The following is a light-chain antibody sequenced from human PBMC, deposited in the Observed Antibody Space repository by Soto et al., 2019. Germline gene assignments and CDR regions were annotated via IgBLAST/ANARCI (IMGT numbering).Light chain of an antibody. J-gene: IGKJ2*01. V-gene: IGKV3-20*01. CDR1: QSVSSSY. Sequence: EIVLTQSPGTLSLSPGERATLSCRASQSVSSSYLAWYQQKPSQAPRLLISGASSRATGIPDRFSGSGSGTDFTLTISRLEPEDFAVYYCQQYGSSPYTFGQGTNLEIK. CDR3: QQYGSSPYT. CDR2: GAS.